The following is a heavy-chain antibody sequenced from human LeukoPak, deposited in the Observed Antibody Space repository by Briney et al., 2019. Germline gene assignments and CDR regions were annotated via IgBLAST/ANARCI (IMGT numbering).Heavy chain of an antibody. CDR3: ARGGRDIVVVVAASPYHYYYMDV. CDR1: GGSFSGYY. Sequence: SETLSLTCAVYGGSFSGYYLSWIRQPPGKGLEWIGEINHSGSTNYNPSLKSRVTISVDTSKNQFSLKLSSVTAADTAVYYCARGGRDIVVVVAASPYHYYYMDVWGKGTTVTVSS. V-gene: IGHV4-34*01. J-gene: IGHJ6*03. CDR2: INHSGST. D-gene: IGHD2-15*01.